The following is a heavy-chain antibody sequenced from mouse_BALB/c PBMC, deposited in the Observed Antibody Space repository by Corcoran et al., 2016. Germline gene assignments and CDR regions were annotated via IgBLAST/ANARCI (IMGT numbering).Heavy chain of an antibody. CDR3: ASYYGSSWFAY. Sequence: DVQLQQSGPELVKPGASVKMSCKASGYTFTSYVMNWVKQKPGQGLEWIGYINPYNDGTKYNEKFKGKATLTSDKSSSTAYMELSSLTSEDSAVYYCASYYGSSWFAYWGQGTLVTVSA. CDR2: INPYNDGT. CDR1: GYTFTSYV. V-gene: IGHV1S136*01. D-gene: IGHD1-1*01. J-gene: IGHJ3*01.